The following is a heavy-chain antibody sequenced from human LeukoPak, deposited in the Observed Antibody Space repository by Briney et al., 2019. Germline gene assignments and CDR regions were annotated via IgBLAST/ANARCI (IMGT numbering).Heavy chain of an antibody. CDR2: ISGGGGST. CDR1: GFTFSRHA. D-gene: IGHD3-16*01. J-gene: IGHJ4*02. CDR3: AKGLSLDY. Sequence: GGSLRLSCAPSGFTFSRHAIRWVRQAPGEGLEWVSSISGGGGSTFYADSVKGRFTISRDNSKNTLYLQMNSQRAEDTSVYYCAKGLSLDYWGQGTLVTVSS. V-gene: IGHV3-23*01.